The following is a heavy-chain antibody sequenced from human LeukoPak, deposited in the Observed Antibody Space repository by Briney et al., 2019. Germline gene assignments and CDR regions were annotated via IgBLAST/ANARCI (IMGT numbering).Heavy chain of an antibody. CDR2: IYYSGST. Sequence: PSETLSLTCTVSGGSISSGDYYWSWIRQPPGKGLEWIGYIYYSGSTYYNPSLKSRVTISVDTSKNQFSLKLSSVTAADTAVYYCARESSPIDYGDYQDAFDIWGQGTMVTVSS. V-gene: IGHV4-30-4*08. J-gene: IGHJ3*02. CDR1: GGSISSGDYY. CDR3: ARESSPIDYGDYQDAFDI. D-gene: IGHD4-17*01.